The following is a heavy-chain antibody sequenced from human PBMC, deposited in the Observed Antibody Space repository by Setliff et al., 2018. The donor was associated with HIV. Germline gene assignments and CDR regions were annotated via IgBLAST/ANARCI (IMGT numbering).Heavy chain of an antibody. J-gene: IGHJ6*02. CDR2: IGGSTGST. D-gene: IGHD6-13*01. CDR1: GFAFDNYC. Sequence: GGSLRLSCAASGFAFDNYCMTWVRQAPGKGLEWVSAIGGSTGSTYYADSVKGRFTISRDSSKSMLYLQMNSLRVEDTAVYYCARDCRVGWVFTYGMDVWGQGTLVTVSS. V-gene: IGHV3-23*01. CDR3: ARDCRVGWVFTYGMDV.